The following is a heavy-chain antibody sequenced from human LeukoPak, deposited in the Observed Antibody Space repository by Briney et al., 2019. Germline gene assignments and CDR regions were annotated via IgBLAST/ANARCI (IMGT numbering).Heavy chain of an antibody. V-gene: IGHV3-7*01. Sequence: PGGSLRLSCAASGFTFSSYWMSWVRQAPGKGLEWVANIKQDGSEKYYVDSVKGRFTISRDNAKNSLYLQMNSLRAEDTAVYYCARDFPEYSYGPGTYYYYGMDVWGQGTTVTVSS. CDR1: GFTFSSYW. D-gene: IGHD5-18*01. CDR2: IKQDGSEK. J-gene: IGHJ6*02. CDR3: ARDFPEYSYGPGTYYYYGMDV.